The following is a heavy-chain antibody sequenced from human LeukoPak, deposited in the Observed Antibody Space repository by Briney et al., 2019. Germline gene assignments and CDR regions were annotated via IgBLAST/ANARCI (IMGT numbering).Heavy chain of an antibody. Sequence: GGSLRLSCAASGFTFSSYAMSWVRQAPGKGLEWVSYISSSSSTIYYADSVKGRFTISRDNAKNSLYLQMNSLRAEDTAVYYCARPGSYWGYYFDYWGQGTLVTVSS. D-gene: IGHD1-26*01. CDR1: GFTFSSYA. V-gene: IGHV3-48*04. J-gene: IGHJ4*02. CDR2: ISSSSSTI. CDR3: ARPGSYWGYYFDY.